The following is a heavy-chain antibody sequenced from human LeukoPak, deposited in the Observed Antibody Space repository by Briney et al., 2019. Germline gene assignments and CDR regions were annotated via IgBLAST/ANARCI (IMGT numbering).Heavy chain of an antibody. J-gene: IGHJ1*01. CDR2: ISASGDVT. Sequence: PGGSLRLSCAASRFSFSTYPMGWVRQAPGKGLEWVSGISASGDVTFHADPVKGRFTISRDNAKNSLYLQLNSLRAEDTAVYYCARDPYTNSWPEFFHYWGQGTLVTVSS. V-gene: IGHV3-23*01. CDR3: ARDPYTNSWPEFFHY. D-gene: IGHD6-13*01. CDR1: RFSFSTYP.